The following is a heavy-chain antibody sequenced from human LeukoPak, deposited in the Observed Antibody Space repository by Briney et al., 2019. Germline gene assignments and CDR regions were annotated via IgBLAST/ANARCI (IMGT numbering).Heavy chain of an antibody. V-gene: IGHV3-30*04. J-gene: IGHJ6*04. D-gene: IGHD4-17*01. CDR1: GFTFSGYA. CDR3: ARDGGYGDYGPNYYYYYGMDV. CDR2: ISYDGSNK. Sequence: GRSLRLSCAASGFTFSGYAMHWVRQAPGKGLEWVAVISYDGSNKYYADSVKGRFTISRDNSKNTLYLQMNSLRAEDTAVYYCARDGGYGDYGPNYYYYYGMDVWGKGTTVTVSS.